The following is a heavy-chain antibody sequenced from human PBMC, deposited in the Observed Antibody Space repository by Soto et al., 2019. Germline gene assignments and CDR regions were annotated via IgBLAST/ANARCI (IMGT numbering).Heavy chain of an antibody. Sequence: PGWSLRLSCAASISNFDFYTMHWVRQVPGRGLEWGAAIRWNSDWVKYADFVEGRFTISRDNTKKSLYLQMESLRPDDTALYYCVRAQHCYDGSCYTGGHLDFFESWGEGTLVTVSS. V-gene: IGHV3-9*01. CDR2: IRWNSDWV. D-gene: IGHD3-16*02. CDR3: VRAQHCYDGSCYTGGHLDFFES. CDR1: ISNFDFYT. J-gene: IGHJ4*02.